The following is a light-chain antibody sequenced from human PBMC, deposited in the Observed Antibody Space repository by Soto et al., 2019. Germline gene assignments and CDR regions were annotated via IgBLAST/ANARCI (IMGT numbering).Light chain of an antibody. CDR1: QGISSD. Sequence: IQLTQSPSSLSASVGDRVTITCRASQGISSDLAWYQQKPGKAPKLLIYSASTLQNGVPSRFSGSGSGTDSTLTISGLQPEDVATYYCQKLNSYPVTFGQVTRLEIK. CDR3: QKLNSYPVT. CDR2: SAS. J-gene: IGKJ5*01. V-gene: IGKV1-9*01.